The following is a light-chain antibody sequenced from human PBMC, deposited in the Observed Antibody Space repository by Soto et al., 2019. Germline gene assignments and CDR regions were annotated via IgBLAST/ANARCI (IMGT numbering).Light chain of an antibody. J-gene: IGLJ1*01. V-gene: IGLV2-14*01. CDR1: SSDVGNYKY. Sequence: QSALTQHASVSGSPGQSITIYCTGTSSDVGNYKYVSWYQQHPGKAPKLMIYEVSNRPSGVSNRFSGSKSANTASLTISGLQAEDEADYYCCSYTSRYTLVFGHGTKVTVL. CDR3: CSYTSRYTLV. CDR2: EVS.